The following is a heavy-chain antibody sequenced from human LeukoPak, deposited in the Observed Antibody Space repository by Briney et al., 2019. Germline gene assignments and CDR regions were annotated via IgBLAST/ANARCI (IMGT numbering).Heavy chain of an antibody. V-gene: IGHV3-23*01. J-gene: IGHJ4*02. Sequence: GGSLRLSCAVSGITLSNYGMSWVRQAPGKGLEWVAGLSGSGGGTNYADSVQGRFTISRDNSKNTLYLQMNSLRAEDTAVYFCATKRWGPNPFDYWGQGTLVTVSS. CDR1: GITLSNYG. D-gene: IGHD2-21*02. CDR2: LSGSGGGT. CDR3: ATKRWGPNPFDY.